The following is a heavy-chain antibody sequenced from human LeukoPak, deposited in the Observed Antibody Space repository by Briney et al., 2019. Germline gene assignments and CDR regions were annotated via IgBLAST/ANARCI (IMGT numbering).Heavy chain of an antibody. CDR3: ASSDSSGYYDN. Sequence: SETLSLTCTVSGGPISSYYWTWIRQPPGKGLEWIGYIYYSGNTNHNPSLKSRVTISVDTSKNQFSLKLSSVTAADTAVYYCASSDSSGYYDNWGQGTLVTVSS. CDR2: IYYSGNT. V-gene: IGHV4-59*01. D-gene: IGHD3-22*01. CDR1: GGPISSYY. J-gene: IGHJ4*02.